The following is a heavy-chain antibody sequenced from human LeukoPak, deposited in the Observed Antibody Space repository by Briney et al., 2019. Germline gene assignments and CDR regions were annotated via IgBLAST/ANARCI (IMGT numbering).Heavy chain of an antibody. CDR1: GYTFTSYG. CDR2: ISAYNGNT. J-gene: IGHJ4*02. Sequence: ASVKVSCKASGYTFTSYGISWVRQAPGQGLEWTGWISAYNGNTNYAQKIQGRVTMTTDTSTSTAYMELRSLRSDDTAVYYCARTPSSSILLWSEYYFDYWGQGTLVTVSS. CDR3: ARTPSSSILLWSEYYFDY. V-gene: IGHV1-18*04. D-gene: IGHD5-18*01.